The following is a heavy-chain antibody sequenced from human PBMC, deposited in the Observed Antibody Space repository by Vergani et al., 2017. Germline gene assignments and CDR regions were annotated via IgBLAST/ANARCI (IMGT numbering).Heavy chain of an antibody. CDR3: ARDCTSGGCPNNYGMDV. Sequence: VQLVESGGGLVKPGGSLRLSCAASGFTFSDFSMRWVRQAPGKGLEWVAFIGSSGPYINYADSVKGRFIISRDNTNNSLFLQLGSLRAEDAAVYYCARDCTSGGCPNNYGMDVWGEGATVTVSS. V-gene: IGHV3-21*06. D-gene: IGHD2-8*01. CDR2: IGSSGPYI. CDR1: GFTFSDFS. J-gene: IGHJ6*04.